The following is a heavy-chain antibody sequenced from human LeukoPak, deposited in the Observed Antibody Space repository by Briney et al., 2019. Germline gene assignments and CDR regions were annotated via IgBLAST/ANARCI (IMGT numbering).Heavy chain of an antibody. V-gene: IGHV4-38-2*02. Sequence: PSETLSLTCTVSGYSISSGYYWGWIRQPPGKGLEWIGSIYHSGSTYYNPPLKSRVTISVDTSKNQFSLKLSSVTAADTAVYYCARDPDGSGSYYKSWGQGTLVTVSS. CDR2: IYHSGST. J-gene: IGHJ4*02. CDR1: GYSISSGYY. D-gene: IGHD3-10*01. CDR3: ARDPDGSGSYYKS.